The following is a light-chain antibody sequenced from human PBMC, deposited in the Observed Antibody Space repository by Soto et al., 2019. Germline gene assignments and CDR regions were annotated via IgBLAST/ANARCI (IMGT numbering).Light chain of an antibody. Sequence: GDRVTITCRASQDISEYLAWYQQKPGKVPNLLIYAASTLQSDLPSRFSGSGSGTEFTLTISSLQSEDVASYYCQRYGGTPYTFGPGTKVDIK. J-gene: IGKJ3*01. CDR1: QDISEY. CDR2: AAS. V-gene: IGKV1-27*01. CDR3: QRYGGTPYT.